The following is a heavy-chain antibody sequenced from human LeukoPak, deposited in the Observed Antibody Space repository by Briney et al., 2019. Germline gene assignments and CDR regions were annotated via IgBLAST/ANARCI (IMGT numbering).Heavy chain of an antibody. CDR3: TRTADFVATPDF. J-gene: IGHJ4*02. Sequence: GRSLRLSCAASGFTFSSYAMHWVRQAPGKGLEWVAVISYDGSNKYYADSVKGRFTISRDNTKNTLFLQMNSLRVEDTAVYYCTRTADFVATPDFWGQGTLVTVSS. CDR2: ISYDGSNK. D-gene: IGHD2-15*01. V-gene: IGHV3-30-3*01. CDR1: GFTFSSYA.